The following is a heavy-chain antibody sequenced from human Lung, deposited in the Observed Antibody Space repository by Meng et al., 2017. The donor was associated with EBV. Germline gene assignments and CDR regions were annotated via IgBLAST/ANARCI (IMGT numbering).Heavy chain of an antibody. CDR2: LSGNSQYT. J-gene: IGHJ4*02. Sequence: EVQLLESGGGLVPPGGSLSLSCAASGFTFNNYAMSWVRQAPGKGLEWVSTLSGNSQYTNYADSVGGRFTISRDNSKNTLYLQMSGLTPADTAIYYCAKSYSTVAIYDYWGQGTLVTVAS. CDR3: AKSYSTVAIYDY. CDR1: GFTFNNYA. D-gene: IGHD2-21*01. V-gene: IGHV3-23*01.